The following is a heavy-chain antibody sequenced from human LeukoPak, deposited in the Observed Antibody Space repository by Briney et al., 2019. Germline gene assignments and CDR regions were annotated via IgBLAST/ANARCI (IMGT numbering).Heavy chain of an antibody. D-gene: IGHD4-17*01. V-gene: IGHV5-51*01. CDR1: GYSFTRHW. CDR2: IYPGDSDT. Sequence: GESLKISCKGSGYSFTRHWIGWVRQMPGKGLEWMGIIYPGDSDTRYSPSFQGQVTISADKSISTAYLQWSSLKASDTAMYYCARQIYGQSDFHYNYYYGMDVWGQGTTVTVSS. J-gene: IGHJ6*02. CDR3: ARQIYGQSDFHYNYYYGMDV.